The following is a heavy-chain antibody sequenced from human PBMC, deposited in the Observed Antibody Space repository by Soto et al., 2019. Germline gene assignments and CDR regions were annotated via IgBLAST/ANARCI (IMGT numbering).Heavy chain of an antibody. V-gene: IGHV4-30-2*06. CDR2: ISHLENT. Sequence: PXETLSLTYTISGSSISYGGFSWSWIRQSPGKGLEWIGYISHLENTYFHPSFKSRLTMSIDRSRNQSSLNLSSVTAADRAVYYCVRGGGYDPFDYWGQGVLVTVSS. CDR1: GSSISYGGFS. D-gene: IGHD5-12*01. CDR3: VRGGGYDPFDY. J-gene: IGHJ4*02.